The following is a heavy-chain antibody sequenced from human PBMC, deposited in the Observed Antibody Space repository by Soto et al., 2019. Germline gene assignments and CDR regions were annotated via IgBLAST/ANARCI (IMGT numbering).Heavy chain of an antibody. D-gene: IGHD1-7*01. V-gene: IGHV3-23*01. J-gene: IGHJ4*02. CDR3: AKDRRAGGNYGFYSDF. Sequence: GGSLRLSCAASGFTFSSYGMTWVRQAPGKGLEWVSFSSATGAGAYYADSVKGRFTISRDNSKNTLYLQMTSLRADDTAVYYCAKDRRAGGNYGFYSDFWGQGALVTVSS. CDR1: GFTFSSYG. CDR2: SSATGAGA.